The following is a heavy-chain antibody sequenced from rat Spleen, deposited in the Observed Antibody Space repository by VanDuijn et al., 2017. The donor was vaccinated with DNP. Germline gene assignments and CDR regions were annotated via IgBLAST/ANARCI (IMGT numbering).Heavy chain of an antibody. CDR2: ISLDGGRT. CDR3: ASWGIRAYYFDS. CDR1: GFTFSDYY. V-gene: IGHV5-22*01. J-gene: IGHJ2*01. Sequence: EVRLVESGGGLVQPGRSLKLSCAASGFTFSDYYMAWVRQAPTKGLEWVAYISLDGGRTYYGDSVKGRFTISRDNTKSTLYLQMNSLRSEDTATYYCASWGIRAYYFDSWGQGVMVTVSS. D-gene: IGHD4-3*01.